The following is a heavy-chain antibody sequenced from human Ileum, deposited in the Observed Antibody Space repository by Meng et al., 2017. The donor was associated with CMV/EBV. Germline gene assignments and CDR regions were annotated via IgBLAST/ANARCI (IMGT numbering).Heavy chain of an antibody. V-gene: IGHV1-2*02. CDR2: INTNTGVT. D-gene: IGHD2-8*01. J-gene: IGHJ4*02. CDR3: IRDGTTTNERGYTY. Sequence: QVQLVQSGAEVKKPGASMKVSCKASGYSFTVYYIHWVRQAPGKGPEWMGWINTNTGVTKYEHKFQGRVTLTRDTSISTTYMEFNGLTSDDTAVYYCIRDGTTTNERGYTYWGQGTLVTVSS. CDR1: GYSFTVYY.